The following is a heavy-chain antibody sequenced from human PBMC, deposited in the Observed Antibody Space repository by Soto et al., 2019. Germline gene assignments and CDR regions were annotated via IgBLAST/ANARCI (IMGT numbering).Heavy chain of an antibody. V-gene: IGHV1-2*02. D-gene: IGHD3-9*01. J-gene: IGHJ6*02. Sequence: ASVKVSCKASGYTFTNYYIHWVRQAPGQGLEWIGWINPLTGDTTYTQNFQDRVTMTTDTSIGTAYMELSRLRSDDTAVFYCGRDLIYDVLTGLYYYFGMDVWGQGTTVTVSS. CDR1: GYTFTNYY. CDR2: INPLTGDT. CDR3: GRDLIYDVLTGLYYYFGMDV.